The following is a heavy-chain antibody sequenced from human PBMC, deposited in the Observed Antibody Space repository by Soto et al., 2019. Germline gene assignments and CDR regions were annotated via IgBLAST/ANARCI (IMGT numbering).Heavy chain of an antibody. CDR1: GFTFSSYE. D-gene: IGHD3-3*01. CDR3: ARSPYDYWGFDD. CDR2: ISSSGSTI. Sequence: PGGSLRLSCAASGFTFSSYEMNWVRQAPGKGLEWVSYISSSGSTIYYADSVKGRFTISRDNAKNSLYLQMNSLRAEDTAVYYCARSPYDYWGFDDWGQGTLVTVSS. V-gene: IGHV3-48*03. J-gene: IGHJ4*02.